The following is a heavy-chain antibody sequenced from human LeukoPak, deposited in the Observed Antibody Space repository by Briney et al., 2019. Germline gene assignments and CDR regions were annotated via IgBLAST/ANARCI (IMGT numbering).Heavy chain of an antibody. CDR3: AKDRYSYAFEYSDS. J-gene: IGHJ4*02. Sequence: RGSLRLSCAASGFTFSSYWMHWVRQAPGKGLDWVAVISNDGSKKYYADSVKGRFTISRDNSKNTLSLQVSSLRTEDTAVYYCAKDRYSYAFEYSDSWGQGTLVTVSS. CDR1: GFTFSSYW. V-gene: IGHV3-30*18. CDR2: ISNDGSKK. D-gene: IGHD5-18*01.